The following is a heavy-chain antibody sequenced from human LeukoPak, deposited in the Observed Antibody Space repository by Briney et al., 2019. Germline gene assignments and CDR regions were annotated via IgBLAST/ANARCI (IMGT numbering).Heavy chain of an antibody. V-gene: IGHV1-46*01. CDR1: GYTFTSYY. Sequence: ASVKVSCKASGYTFTSYYMHWVRQAPGQGLEWMGIINPSEGSRSYAQKFQGRVTMTRDTSTSTVYMELSSLRSEDTAVYYCARGYYDILTGYYLVDFDYWGQGTLVTVSS. CDR2: INPSEGSR. D-gene: IGHD3-9*01. CDR3: ARGYYDILTGYYLVDFDY. J-gene: IGHJ4*02.